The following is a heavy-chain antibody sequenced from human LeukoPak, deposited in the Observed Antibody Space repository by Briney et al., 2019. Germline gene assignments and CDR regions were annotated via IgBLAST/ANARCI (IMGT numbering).Heavy chain of an antibody. CDR3: ASYGSGSYTNSFDY. Sequence: SETLSLTCSVSGDSISSSSYYWGWIRHPPGKGLEWIGSIYYSGSTYYNPSLKSRVTISVDTSKNQFSLKLSSVTAADTAVYYCASYGSGSYTNSFDYWGQGTLVTVSS. V-gene: IGHV4-39*01. CDR2: IYYSGST. D-gene: IGHD3-10*01. CDR1: GDSISSSSYY. J-gene: IGHJ4*02.